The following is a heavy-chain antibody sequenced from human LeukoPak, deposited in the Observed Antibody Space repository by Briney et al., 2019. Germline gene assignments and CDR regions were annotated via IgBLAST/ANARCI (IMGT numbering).Heavy chain of an antibody. V-gene: IGHV4-38-2*02. Sequence: SETLSLTCTVSGYSISSGYYWGWIRPPPGKGLEWIGTIYHSGSTYSNPSLRSRVTISVDTSENQFSLKLSSVTAADTAVYYCARVGYYPDYYMDVWGKGTTVTVSS. J-gene: IGHJ6*03. D-gene: IGHD2-21*01. CDR1: GYSISSGYY. CDR3: ARVGYYPDYYMDV. CDR2: IYHSGST.